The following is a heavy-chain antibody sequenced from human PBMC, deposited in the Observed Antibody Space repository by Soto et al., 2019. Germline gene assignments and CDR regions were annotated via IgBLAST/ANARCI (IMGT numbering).Heavy chain of an antibody. CDR2: IRSKANSYAT. D-gene: IGHD3-16*02. CDR3: TRDDNDDYDYIWGSYRHTQDYYYYYMDV. J-gene: IGHJ6*03. Sequence: GGSLRLSCAASGFTFSGSAMHWVRQASGKGLEWVGRIRSKANSYATAYAASVKGRFTIPRDDSKNTAYLQMNSLKTEDTAVYYCTRDDNDDYDYIWGSYRHTQDYYYYYMDVWGKGTTVTVSS. CDR1: GFTFSGSA. V-gene: IGHV3-73*01.